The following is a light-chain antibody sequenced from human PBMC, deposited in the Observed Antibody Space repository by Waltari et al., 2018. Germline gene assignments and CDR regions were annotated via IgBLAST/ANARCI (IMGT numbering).Light chain of an antibody. CDR2: DAS. V-gene: IGKV3-11*01. CDR3: QQRSSWPSIT. J-gene: IGKJ5*01. Sequence: EIVCTQFPATMSLSPGERATLSCRASQSVSSYLAWYQQKPGQAPRLLIYDASNRATGIPARFSGSGSGTDFTLTISSLEPEDFAVYYCQQRSSWPSITFGQGTRLEIK. CDR1: QSVSSY.